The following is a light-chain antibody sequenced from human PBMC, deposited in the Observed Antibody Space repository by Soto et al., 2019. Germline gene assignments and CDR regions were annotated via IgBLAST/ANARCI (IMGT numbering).Light chain of an antibody. Sequence: ELALTQSPGTLSLSPGERATLSCRSSQSVTANYLAWYQQKPGQAPRLLIYAASIGATGIPDRFSGSGSGTDFTLTISRLEPEDSAVYYCLQYGIPLWTFGQGTKVEIK. CDR2: AAS. J-gene: IGKJ1*01. CDR3: LQYGIPLWT. V-gene: IGKV3-20*01. CDR1: QSVTANY.